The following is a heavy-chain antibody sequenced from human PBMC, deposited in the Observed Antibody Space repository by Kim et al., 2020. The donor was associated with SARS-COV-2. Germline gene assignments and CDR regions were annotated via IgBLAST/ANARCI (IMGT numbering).Heavy chain of an antibody. CDR2: INWNGGST. CDR1: GFTFDDYG. CDR3: AREWEYDSSGFYDY. V-gene: IGHV3-20*01. Sequence: GGSLRLSCAASGFTFDDYGMSWVRQAPGKGLEWVSGINWNGGSTGYADSVKGRFTISRDNAKNSLYLQMNSLRAEDTALYHSAREWEYDSSGFYDYWGQGTLVTVSS. J-gene: IGHJ4*02. D-gene: IGHD3-22*01.